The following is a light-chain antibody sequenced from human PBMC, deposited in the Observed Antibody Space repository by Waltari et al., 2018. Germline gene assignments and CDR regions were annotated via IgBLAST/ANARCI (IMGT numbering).Light chain of an antibody. V-gene: IGKV1-33*01. CDR2: DAS. CDR1: QDISNY. J-gene: IGKJ3*01. CDR3: QRYNSYPIT. Sequence: DIQMTQSPSSLSASVGDRVTITYQASQDISNYLNWYQQKAGNAPKLLIYDASNLETGVPSRFSGSGSGTEFSLTISSLQPDDFATYYCQRYNSYPITFGPGTKVDI.